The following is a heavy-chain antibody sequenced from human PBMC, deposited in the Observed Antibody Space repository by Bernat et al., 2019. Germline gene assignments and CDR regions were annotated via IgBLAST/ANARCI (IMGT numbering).Heavy chain of an antibody. V-gene: IGHV3-30*18. Sequence: QVQLVESGGGVVQPGRSLRLSSAASGFTFSSYGMHWVRQAPGKGLEWVAVISYDGSNKYYADSVKGRFTISRDNSKNTLYLQMNSLRAEDTAVYYCAKAPGGDYRTTLIDYWGQGTLVTVSS. CDR2: ISYDGSNK. D-gene: IGHD2-21*02. J-gene: IGHJ4*02. CDR1: GFTFSSYG. CDR3: AKAPGGDYRTTLIDY.